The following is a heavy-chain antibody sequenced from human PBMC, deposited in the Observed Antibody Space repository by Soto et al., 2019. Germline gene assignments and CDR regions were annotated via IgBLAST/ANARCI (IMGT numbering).Heavy chain of an antibody. CDR1: GFTFSSYW. V-gene: IGHV3-7*05. Sequence: EVQLVASGGGLVQPGGSLRLSCAASGFTFSSYWMSWVRQAPGKGLEWVANIKQDGSEKYNVGLGRGRVTISRDNAKNLLFLQMNSLRPEDTAVYYCAREGEGSYYNDYWGQGTLVTVSS. J-gene: IGHJ4*02. CDR3: AREGEGSYYNDY. D-gene: IGHD2-15*01. CDR2: IKQDGSEK.